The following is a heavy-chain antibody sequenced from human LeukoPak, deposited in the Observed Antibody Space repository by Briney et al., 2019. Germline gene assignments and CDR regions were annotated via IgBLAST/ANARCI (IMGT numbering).Heavy chain of an antibody. D-gene: IGHD3-22*01. CDR1: GGSTSSSSYY. CDR3: ARLDYYDSSGYLDY. Sequence: SETLSLTCTVSGGSTSSSSYYWSWIRQPPGKGMEWIGSIDYSGSTYYNPSLKRRVTISIDTSKNQFSLKLSSVTAADTAVYYCARLDYYDSSGYLDYWGQGTLVTVSS. CDR2: IDYSGST. J-gene: IGHJ4*02. V-gene: IGHV4-39*01.